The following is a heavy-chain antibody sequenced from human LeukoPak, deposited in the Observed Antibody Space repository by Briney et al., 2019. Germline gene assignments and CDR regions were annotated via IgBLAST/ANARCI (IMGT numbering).Heavy chain of an antibody. CDR2: INYSGST. J-gene: IGHJ6*04. CDR1: GVSFSGYY. CDR3: ARGESSSWSPYYYYYGMDV. D-gene: IGHD6-13*01. Sequence: PSETLSLTCAVYGVSFSGYYWSWIRQPPGKGLEWIGEINYSGSTNYNPSLKSRVTISVDTSKNQFSLKLSSVTAADTAVYYCARGESSSWSPYYYYYGMDVWGKGTTVTVSS. V-gene: IGHV4-34*01.